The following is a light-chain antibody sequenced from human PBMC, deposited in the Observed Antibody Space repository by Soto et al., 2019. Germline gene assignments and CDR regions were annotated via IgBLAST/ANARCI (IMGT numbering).Light chain of an antibody. CDR2: GAS. V-gene: IGKV3-20*01. CDR3: HHYGSSPQT. J-gene: IGKJ1*01. CDR1: QSVSSNY. Sequence: EIVLTQSPGTLSLSPGERATLSYRASQSVSSNYLAWYQQKPGQAPRLLIYGASSRATGIPDRFSGSGSGTDFTLTISRLEPEDFAVYYCHHYGSSPQTFGQGTKVEIK.